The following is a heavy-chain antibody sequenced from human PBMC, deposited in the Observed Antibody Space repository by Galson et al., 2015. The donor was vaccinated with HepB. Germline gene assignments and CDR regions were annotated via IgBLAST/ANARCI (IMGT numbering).Heavy chain of an antibody. CDR1: GGTFSSYT. D-gene: IGHD2-21*02. CDR3: AREGPNIVVVTEPHSYNWFDP. CDR2: IIPILGIA. J-gene: IGHJ5*02. V-gene: IGHV1-69*04. Sequence: SVKVSCKASGGTFSSYTISWVRQAPGQGLEWMGRIIPILGIANYAQKFQGRVTITADKSTSTAYMELSSLRSEDTAVYYCAREGPNIVVVTEPHSYNWFDPWGQGTLVTVSS.